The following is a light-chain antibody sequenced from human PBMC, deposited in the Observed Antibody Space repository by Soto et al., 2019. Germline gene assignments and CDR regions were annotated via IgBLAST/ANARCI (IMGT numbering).Light chain of an antibody. CDR2: EVN. CDR3: SSYAGINNLGV. CDR1: SSDVGGYKY. V-gene: IGLV2-8*01. J-gene: IGLJ1*01. Sequence: SVLTQPPSASGSPGQSVTISCTGTSSDVGGYKYVSWYQQHPGKAPKLMIFEVNKRPSGVPDRFSGSKSGNTASLTVSGLQAEDEADYYCSSYAGINNLGVFGTGTKVTVL.